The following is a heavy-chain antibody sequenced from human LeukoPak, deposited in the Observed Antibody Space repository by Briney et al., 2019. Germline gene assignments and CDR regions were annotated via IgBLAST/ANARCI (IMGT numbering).Heavy chain of an antibody. D-gene: IGHD1-7*01. Sequence: PGGSLRLSRAASGFTFSNCGMHWVRQAPGKGLEWVAVIWYDESNKYYADSVKGRFTVSRDNSKNTLYLQMNSLRAEDMAVYYCARGPELRDPRCYYYYMDVWGKGTTVTVSS. V-gene: IGHV3-33*01. CDR3: ARGPELRDPRCYYYYMDV. J-gene: IGHJ6*03. CDR2: IWYDESNK. CDR1: GFTFSNCG.